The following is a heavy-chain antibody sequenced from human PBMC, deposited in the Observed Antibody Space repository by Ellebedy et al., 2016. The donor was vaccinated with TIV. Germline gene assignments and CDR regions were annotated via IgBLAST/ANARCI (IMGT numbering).Heavy chain of an antibody. J-gene: IGHJ2*01. CDR3: ARAAAAGFFWYFDL. Sequence: AASVKVSCKASGYSFLNYAMNLVRQAPGQGLEWMGWVNTSTGNPTYAQGFTGRFVFSLDTSVSTAYLHISSLKAEDTAIYYCARAAAAGFFWYFDLWGRGTLVTVSS. D-gene: IGHD6-13*01. V-gene: IGHV7-4-1*02. CDR1: GYSFLNYA. CDR2: VNTSTGNP.